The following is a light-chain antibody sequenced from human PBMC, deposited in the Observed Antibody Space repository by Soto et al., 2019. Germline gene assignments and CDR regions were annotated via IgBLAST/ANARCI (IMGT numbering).Light chain of an antibody. CDR3: SSYTSSSTWV. CDR1: TSDVGSYNY. Sequence: QSALTQPASVSGSPGQSITISCTGTTSDVGSYNYVSWYQKNPGKAPKLLVYDVSNRPSGVSNRFSGSKSGNTASLTISGLQPEDEDDYYCSSYTSSSTWVFGGGTKLTVL. CDR2: DVS. J-gene: IGLJ3*02. V-gene: IGLV2-14*01.